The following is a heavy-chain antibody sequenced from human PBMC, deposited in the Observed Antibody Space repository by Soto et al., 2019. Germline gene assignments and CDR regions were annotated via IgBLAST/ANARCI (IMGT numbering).Heavy chain of an antibody. V-gene: IGHV3-7*01. J-gene: IGHJ4*02. CDR3: ATEVWVYYDFWSGYSDY. CDR2: IKEDGSDM. CDR1: GFTFSSYW. D-gene: IGHD3-3*01. Sequence: GGSLRLSCAASGFTFSSYWMSWVRQAPGKGLEWVANIKEDGSDMYYVDSVKGRFTISRDNAKNSLYLQMNSLRAEDTAVYYCATEVWVYYDFWSGYSDYWGQGTLVTVS.